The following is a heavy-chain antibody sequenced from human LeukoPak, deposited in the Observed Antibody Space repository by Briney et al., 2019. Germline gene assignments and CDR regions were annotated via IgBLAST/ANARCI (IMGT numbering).Heavy chain of an antibody. CDR3: ARDGGIAVAQGAFDI. CDR1: GFTFSSYA. D-gene: IGHD6-19*01. Sequence: PGGSLRLSCAASGFTFSSYAMHWVRQAPGKGLEWVAVISYDGSNEYYADSVKGRFTISRDNSKNTLYLQMNSLRAEDMAVYYCARDGGIAVAQGAFDIWGQGTMVTVSS. J-gene: IGHJ3*02. CDR2: ISYDGSNE. V-gene: IGHV3-30-3*01.